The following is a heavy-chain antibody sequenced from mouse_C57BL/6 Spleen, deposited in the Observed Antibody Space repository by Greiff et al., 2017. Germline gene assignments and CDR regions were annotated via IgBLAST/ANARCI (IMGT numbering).Heavy chain of an antibody. CDR3: ARGWDSNYNYAMDY. CDR2: IDPNSGGT. D-gene: IGHD2-5*01. V-gene: IGHV1-72*01. J-gene: IGHJ4*01. Sequence: VKLQQPGAELVKPGASVKLSCKASGYTFTSYWMHWVKQRPGRGLEWIGRIDPNSGGTKYNEKFKSKATLTVDKPSSTAYMQLSSLTSEDSAVYYCARGWDSNYNYAMDYWGQGTSVTVSS. CDR1: GYTFTSYW.